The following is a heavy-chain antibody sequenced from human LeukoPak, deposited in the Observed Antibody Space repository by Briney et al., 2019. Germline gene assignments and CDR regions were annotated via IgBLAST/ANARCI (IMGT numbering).Heavy chain of an antibody. V-gene: IGHV3-7*01. J-gene: IGHJ3*02. CDR2: IKQDGSEK. CDR1: GFTFSSYW. CDR3: ARDPAPYYDSSGYYRGDAFDI. D-gene: IGHD3-22*01. Sequence: PGGSLRLSCAASGFTFSSYWMSWVRQAPGKGLEWVANIKQDGSEKYYVDSVKGRFTISRDNAKNSLYLQMNSLRAEDTAVYYCARDPAPYYDSSGYYRGDAFDIWGQGTMVAVSS.